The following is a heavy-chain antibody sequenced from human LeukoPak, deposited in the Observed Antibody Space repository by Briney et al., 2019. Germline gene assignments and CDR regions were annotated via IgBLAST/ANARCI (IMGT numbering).Heavy chain of an antibody. CDR2: IYPGDSDT. D-gene: IGHD3-10*01. J-gene: IGHJ6*03. Sequence: GESLKISCKGSGYSFTSYWIGWARQMPGKGLEWMGIIYPGDSDTRYSPSFQGQVTISADKSISTAYLQWSSLKASDTAMYYCARHGAMVRGVSYMDVWGKGTTVTVSS. CDR1: GYSFTSYW. V-gene: IGHV5-51*01. CDR3: ARHGAMVRGVSYMDV.